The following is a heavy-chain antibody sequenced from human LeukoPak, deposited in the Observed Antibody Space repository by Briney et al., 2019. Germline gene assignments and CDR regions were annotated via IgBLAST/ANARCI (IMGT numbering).Heavy chain of an antibody. V-gene: IGHV3-21*01. CDR1: GFTFSSYS. Sequence: GGSLRLSCAASGFTFSSYSLNWVRQAPGKGLEWVSSISTSSSYIYYADSVKGRFTISRDNARNSLYLHMNSLRAEDTAVYYCARDLGGYSYGSHFDYWGQGTLVTVSS. J-gene: IGHJ4*02. CDR2: ISTSSSYI. D-gene: IGHD5-18*01. CDR3: ARDLGGYSYGSHFDY.